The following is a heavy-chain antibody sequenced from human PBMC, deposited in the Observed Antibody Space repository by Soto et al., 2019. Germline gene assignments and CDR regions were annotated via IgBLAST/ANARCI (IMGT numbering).Heavy chain of an antibody. J-gene: IGHJ4*02. V-gene: IGHV4-39*01. CDR3: VSQRTSVLTQAYFDY. CDR1: CGSVSNSNYY. CDR2: VYYRGRS. D-gene: IGHD2-8*01. Sequence: SETLSLTCTVSCGSVSNSNYYWGWIRQSPGKGLEWIGSVYYRGRSYSKSSVKSRVTISVDTSKNQFSLNLNSVTASDTAVYYCVSQRTSVLTQAYFDYWGPGALVTVSS.